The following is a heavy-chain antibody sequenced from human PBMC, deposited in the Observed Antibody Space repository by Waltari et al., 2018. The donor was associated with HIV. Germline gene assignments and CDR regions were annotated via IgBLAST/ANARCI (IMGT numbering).Heavy chain of an antibody. Sequence: QLVLQESGPGLVRPSETLSLTCSVSGYSIGHGSYWGWIRQPPGEGLEWIATVHQSGRAYYSPTLKSRISIAKNTATNQVTLKITSGTAADTAVYYCARMDYGSGTPPLDIYVRDVWGQGTTVTVSS. V-gene: IGHV4-38-2*01. CDR3: ARMDYGSGTPPLDIYVRDV. D-gene: IGHD3-10*01. CDR1: GYSIGHGSY. J-gene: IGHJ6*02. CDR2: VHQSGRA.